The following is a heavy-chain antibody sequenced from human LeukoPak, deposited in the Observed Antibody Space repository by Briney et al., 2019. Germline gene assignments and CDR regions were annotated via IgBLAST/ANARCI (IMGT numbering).Heavy chain of an antibody. CDR3: ARDPLEGDFDWFLGGMDV. CDR2: IYYSGST. D-gene: IGHD3-9*01. J-gene: IGHJ6*02. CDR1: GGSISSGDYY. Sequence: SQTLSLTCTVSGGSISSGDYYWSWIRQPPGKGLEWIGYIYYSGSTYYNPSLKSRVTISVDTSKNQFSLKLSSVTAADTAVYYCARDPLEGDFDWFLGGMDVWGQGTTVTVSS. V-gene: IGHV4-30-4*01.